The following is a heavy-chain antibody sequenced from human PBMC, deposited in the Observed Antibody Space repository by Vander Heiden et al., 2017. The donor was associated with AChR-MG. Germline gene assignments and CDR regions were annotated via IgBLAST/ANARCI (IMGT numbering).Heavy chain of an antibody. CDR3: AKDPRVWFPQYYFDY. CDR2: ISYDGSNK. J-gene: IGHJ4*02. V-gene: IGHV3-30*18. D-gene: IGHD3-10*01. CDR1: GFTFSSYG. Sequence: QVQLVESGGGVVQPGRSLRLSCDASGFTFSSYGMHWVRQAPGKGLEWVAVISYDGSNKYYADSVKGRFTISRDNSKNTLYLQMNSLRAEDTAVYYCAKDPRVWFPQYYFDYWGQGTLVTVSS.